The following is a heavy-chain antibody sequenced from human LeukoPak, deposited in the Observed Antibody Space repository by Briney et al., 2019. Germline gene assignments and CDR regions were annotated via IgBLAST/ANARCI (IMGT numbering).Heavy chain of an antibody. V-gene: IGHV3-23*01. CDR3: AKGTTAVIFGVATRFDP. CDR1: GFTFSSYA. J-gene: IGHJ5*02. Sequence: GGSLRLSCAASGFTFSSYAMSWVRQAPGKGLEWVSAISGSGGSTYYADSVKGRFTISRDNSKNTLYLQMNSLRAEDTAVYYCAKGTTAVIFGVATRFDPWGQGTLVTVSS. CDR2: ISGSGGST. D-gene: IGHD3-3*01.